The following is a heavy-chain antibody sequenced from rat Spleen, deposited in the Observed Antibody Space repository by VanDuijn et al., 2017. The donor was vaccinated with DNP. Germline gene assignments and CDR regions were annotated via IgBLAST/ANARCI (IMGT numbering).Heavy chain of an antibody. J-gene: IGHJ4*01. CDR3: ARVNWPAP. Sequence: EVQLVESGGGLVQPGRSLKLSCAASGFPFSDYFMAWVRQAPNKGLEWVASISHDGGGTFYGDSGKGRFTISRENAKTTLYLQMNSLRSEVTPDYYCARVNWPAPWSQGTSVTVSS. CDR2: ISHDGGGT. CDR1: GFPFSDYF. V-gene: IGHV5-22*01. D-gene: IGHD3-6*01.